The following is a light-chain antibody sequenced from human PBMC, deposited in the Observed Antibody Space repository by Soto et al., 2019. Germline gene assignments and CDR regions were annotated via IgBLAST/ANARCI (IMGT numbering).Light chain of an antibody. CDR2: EVS. CDR3: SSYTSNTIWV. Sequence: QSALTQPASESGSPGQSITISCTGTSSDVGGYNYVSWYQQHPGKAPKLMISEVSNRPSGVSNRFSGSKSGNTASLTISGLQAEDEADYYCSSYTSNTIWVFGGGTKLTVL. J-gene: IGLJ3*02. V-gene: IGLV2-14*01. CDR1: SSDVGGYNY.